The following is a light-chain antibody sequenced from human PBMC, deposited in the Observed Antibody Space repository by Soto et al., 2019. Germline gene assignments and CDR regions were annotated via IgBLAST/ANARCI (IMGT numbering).Light chain of an antibody. CDR1: RNINRK. Sequence: EIVMTQSPATLSVSPGERATLSCRASRNINRKLAWYQQKPGQAPRLLISGASTRATGIPARFSGSGSGTEFTLTISSLQSEDFAVYYCQQYYDYPPIIFSGGTKVEIK. V-gene: IGKV3-15*01. J-gene: IGKJ4*01. CDR2: GAS. CDR3: QQYYDYPPII.